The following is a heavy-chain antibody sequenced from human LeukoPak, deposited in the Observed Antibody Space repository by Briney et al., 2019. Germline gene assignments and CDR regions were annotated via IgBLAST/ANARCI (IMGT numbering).Heavy chain of an antibody. Sequence: KTSETLSLTCTVSGYSISSGYFWGWIRQPPGNGLEWIGTIYNSGSTYYNASLESRVTISVDTSKNQSSLKLSSVTAADTAVYYCARAYSSSWYFNWFDPWGQGTLVTVSS. CDR1: GYSISSGYF. V-gene: IGHV4-38-2*02. D-gene: IGHD6-13*01. CDR2: IYNSGST. CDR3: ARAYSSSWYFNWFDP. J-gene: IGHJ5*02.